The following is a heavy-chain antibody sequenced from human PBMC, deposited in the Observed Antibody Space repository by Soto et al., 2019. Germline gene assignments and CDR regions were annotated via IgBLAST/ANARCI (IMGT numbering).Heavy chain of an antibody. CDR1: GGTFSSYA. CDR2: IIPIFGTA. V-gene: IGHV1-69*01. CDR3: ARAGHIVVVTAIPPWFDP. Sequence: QVQLVQSGAEVKKPGSSVKVSCKASGGTFSSYAISWVRQAPGQGLEWMGGIIPIFGTANYAQKFQGRVTITADESTSTAYMGLSSLRSEDTAVYYCARAGHIVVVTAIPPWFDPWGQGTLVTVSS. D-gene: IGHD2-21*02. J-gene: IGHJ5*02.